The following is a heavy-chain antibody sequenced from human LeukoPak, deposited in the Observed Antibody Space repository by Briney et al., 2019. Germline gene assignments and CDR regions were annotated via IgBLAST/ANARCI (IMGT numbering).Heavy chain of an antibody. CDR2: IYLSGTS. J-gene: IGHJ4*02. D-gene: IGHD6-19*01. CDR1: GGSISSNNW. V-gene: IGHV4/OR15-8*01. CDR3: ARAMPVAGYFDY. Sequence: PSETRSLTCVVSGGSISSNNWWSWVRQPPGKGLEWIGAIYLSGTSTYNPSLKSRVTISVDKSKNNFSLNLRSVTAADTAVYYCARAMPVAGYFDYWGQGTLVTVSS.